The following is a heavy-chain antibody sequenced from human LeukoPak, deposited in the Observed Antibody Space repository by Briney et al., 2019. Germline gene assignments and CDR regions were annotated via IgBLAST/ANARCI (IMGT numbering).Heavy chain of an antibody. CDR3: ATERQQYFDC. V-gene: IGHV3-43*01. CDR1: GFTFDDYT. CDR2: ITKNGGSS. J-gene: IGHJ4*02. Sequence: GGSLRLSCAASGFTFDDYTMHWVRQVPGKGLEWVSLITKNGGSSFYADSVKGRFTISRDNNKNSLSLQMNSLRTEDTALYYCATERQQYFDCWGQGTLVTVSS.